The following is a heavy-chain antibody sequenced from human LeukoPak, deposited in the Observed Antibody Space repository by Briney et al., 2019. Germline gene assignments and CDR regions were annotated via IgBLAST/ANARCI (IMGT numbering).Heavy chain of an antibody. J-gene: IGHJ4*02. CDR2: VNPNSGNT. Sequence: ASAKVSCKASGYTFTSYDINWGRQATGQGLECMGWVNPNSGNTGYAQKFQSRVTMTRNTSISTAYMELSSLRSEDTAVYYCARDCSGGSCYGYWGQGTLVTVSS. CDR1: GYTFTSYD. V-gene: IGHV1-8*01. CDR3: ARDCSGGSCYGY. D-gene: IGHD2-15*01.